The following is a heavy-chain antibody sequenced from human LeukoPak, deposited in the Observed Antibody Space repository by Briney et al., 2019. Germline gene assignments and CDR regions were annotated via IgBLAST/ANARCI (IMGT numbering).Heavy chain of an antibody. Sequence: GGSLRLSCTASGFTFSSYGMPWVRRAPGKGQEGVTYIWYNGSNKYYAHSLKRLFTIFRDNSQNPLYLQMKSMRAEDTAVYYCAKDSGIYYFDYWGQGTLVTVSS. D-gene: IGHD1-14*01. CDR3: AKDSGIYYFDY. J-gene: IGHJ4*02. CDR1: GFTFSSYG. CDR2: IWYNGSNK. V-gene: IGHV3-30*02.